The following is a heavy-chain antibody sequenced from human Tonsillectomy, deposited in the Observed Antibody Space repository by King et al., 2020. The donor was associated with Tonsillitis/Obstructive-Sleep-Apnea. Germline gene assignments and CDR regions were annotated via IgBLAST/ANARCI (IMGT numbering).Heavy chain of an antibody. J-gene: IGHJ3*02. V-gene: IGHV3-74*01. D-gene: IGHD1-1*01. CDR1: EFTFSSYS. CDR3: ARDHSGTGAAFDI. Sequence: VQLVESGGGLVHPGGSLRLSCAVSEFTFSSYSMHWVRRAPGKGLVLVSHINVDVSSTNYADSVKGRFTISRGNAKNTLYLQMNSLRAEDTAVYYCARDHSGTGAAFDIWGQGTMLTVSS. CDR2: INVDVSST.